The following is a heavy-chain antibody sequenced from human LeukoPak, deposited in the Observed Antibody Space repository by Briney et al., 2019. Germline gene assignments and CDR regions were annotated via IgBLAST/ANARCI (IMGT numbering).Heavy chain of an antibody. Sequence: ASVKVSCKASGYTFTGFYMHWVRQAPGQGLEWMGWINPDSGATNSAPRFQGRVTLTRDTSINAVYMELMRLRSDDTAVYYRATAALYGGYDFDFWGQGTLVSVSS. D-gene: IGHD5-12*01. V-gene: IGHV1-2*02. CDR3: ATAALYGGYDFDF. CDR1: GYTFTGFY. CDR2: INPDSGAT. J-gene: IGHJ4*02.